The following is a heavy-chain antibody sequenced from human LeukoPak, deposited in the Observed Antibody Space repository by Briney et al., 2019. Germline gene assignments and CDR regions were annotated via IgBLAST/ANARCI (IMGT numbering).Heavy chain of an antibody. J-gene: IGHJ5*02. CDR3: ARGGLRYCSSTSCRNNWFDP. CDR2: IIPIFGTA. D-gene: IGHD2-2*01. V-gene: IGHV1-69*05. CDR1: GGTFSSYA. Sequence: SVKVSCKASGGTFSSYAISWVRQAPGQGLEWMGGIIPIFGTANYAQKFQGRVTITTDESTSTAYMELSSLRSEDTAVYYCARGGLRYCSSTSCRNNWFDPWGQGTLVTVSS.